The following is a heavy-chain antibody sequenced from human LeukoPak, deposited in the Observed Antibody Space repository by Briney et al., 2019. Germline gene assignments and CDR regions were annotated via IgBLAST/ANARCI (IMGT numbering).Heavy chain of an antibody. J-gene: IGHJ4*02. CDR1: GFTFNSYA. V-gene: IGHV3-23*01. CDR2: ISGSSGST. Sequence: PGGSLRLSCAASGFTFNSYAMTWVRQAPGRGLEWVSGISGSSGSTFYADSVEGRFTISRDNSKNTLYLQMNSLRAEDTAVYYCARRNFYDSSGYSLDYWGQGTLVTGSS. D-gene: IGHD3-22*01. CDR3: ARRNFYDSSGYSLDY.